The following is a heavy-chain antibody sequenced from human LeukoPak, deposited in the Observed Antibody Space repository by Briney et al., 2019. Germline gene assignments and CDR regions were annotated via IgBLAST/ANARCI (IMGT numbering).Heavy chain of an antibody. CDR2: IYYSGST. Sequence: SETLSLTCTVSGGSISSYYWSWIRQPPGKGLEWIGYIYYSGSTNYNPSLKSRVTISVDTSKNQFSLKLSSVTAADTAVYYCARDGSGSYGYYYYMDVWGKGTTVTVSS. D-gene: IGHD3-10*01. CDR1: GGSISSYY. V-gene: IGHV4-59*01. CDR3: ARDGSGSYGYYYYMDV. J-gene: IGHJ6*03.